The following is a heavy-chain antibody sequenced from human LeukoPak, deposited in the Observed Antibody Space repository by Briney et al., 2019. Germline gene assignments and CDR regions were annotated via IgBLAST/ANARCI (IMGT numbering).Heavy chain of an antibody. CDR1: GFTFSDYY. CDR3: AAPGVPAATYYFDY. CDR2: ISSSGTNI. V-gene: IGHV3-11*04. D-gene: IGHD2-2*01. J-gene: IGHJ4*02. Sequence: SGGSLRLSCAASGFTFSDYYMSWIRQTPEKGLEWVSYISSSGTNIYYADSVKGRFTISRDNSKNTVYLQMNRLRAEDTAVYYCAAPGVPAATYYFDYWGQGTLVTVSS.